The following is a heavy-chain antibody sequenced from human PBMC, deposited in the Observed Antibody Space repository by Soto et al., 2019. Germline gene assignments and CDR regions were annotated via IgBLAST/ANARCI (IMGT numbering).Heavy chain of an antibody. J-gene: IGHJ4*02. CDR1: GFTFSSYA. Sequence: EVQLLESGGGLVQPGGSLRLSCAASGFTFSSYAMSWVRQAPGKGLEWFSAISGSGGSTYYADSVKGRFTTSRDNSKNPLHLQMNSRRAEGTAVYYCSKDLMHDSSGYYYEPSDYGGQGTLVTVSS. V-gene: IGHV3-23*01. D-gene: IGHD3-22*01. CDR3: SKDLMHDSSGYYYEPSDY. CDR2: ISGSGGST.